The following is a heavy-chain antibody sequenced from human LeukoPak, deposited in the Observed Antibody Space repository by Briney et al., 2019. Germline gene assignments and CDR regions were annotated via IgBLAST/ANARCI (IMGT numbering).Heavy chain of an antibody. CDR1: GDSVSSNSVT. Sequence: SQTLPLTCAISGDSVSSNSVTWNWLRQSPSRGLEWLGRTYYRSTWYNDYAVSVRGRITVNPDTSKNQFSLHLNSVTPEDTAVYYCARRLTQYDCFDPWGQGSLVTVSS. V-gene: IGHV6-1*01. D-gene: IGHD2-2*01. J-gene: IGHJ5*02. CDR2: TYYRSTWYN. CDR3: ARRLTQYDCFDP.